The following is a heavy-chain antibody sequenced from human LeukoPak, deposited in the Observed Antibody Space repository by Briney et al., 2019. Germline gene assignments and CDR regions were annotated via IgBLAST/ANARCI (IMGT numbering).Heavy chain of an antibody. CDR1: GFVFSDYT. D-gene: IGHD1-14*01. V-gene: IGHV3-30*03. Sequence: GRSLRLSCAASGFVFSDYTMHWFRQAPGEGLEWVAVISSDGGTKYYADSAKGRFPISRDNSKNTLYLQMHNLRSEDTAVYYCARAIRDPDKHWGQGTLVTVSS. J-gene: IGHJ4*02. CDR2: ISSDGGTK. CDR3: ARAIRDPDKH.